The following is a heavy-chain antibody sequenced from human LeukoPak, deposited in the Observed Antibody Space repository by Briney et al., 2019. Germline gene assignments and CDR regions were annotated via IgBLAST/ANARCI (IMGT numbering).Heavy chain of an antibody. V-gene: IGHV4-39*07. Sequence: PSETLSLTCTVSGGSISSYYWGWIRQPPGKGLEWIGSIYYSGSTYYNPSLKSRVTISVDTSKNQFSLELSSVTAADTAVYYCARGADMGATAFDIWGQGTTVTVSS. CDR1: GGSISSYY. D-gene: IGHD1-26*01. CDR3: ARGADMGATAFDI. J-gene: IGHJ3*02. CDR2: IYYSGST.